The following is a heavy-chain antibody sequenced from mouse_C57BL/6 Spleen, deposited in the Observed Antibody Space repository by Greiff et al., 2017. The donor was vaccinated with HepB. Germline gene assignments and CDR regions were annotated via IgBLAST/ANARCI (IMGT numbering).Heavy chain of an antibody. CDR3: TRPGIYYYGSSYWYFDV. CDR1: GYTFTDYE. D-gene: IGHD1-1*01. V-gene: IGHV1-15*01. Sequence: VQLQESGAELVRPGASVTLSCKASGYTFTDYEMHWVKQTPVHGLEWIGAIDPETGGTAYNQKFKGKAILTADKSSSTAYMELRSLTSEDSAVYYCTRPGIYYYGSSYWYFDVWGTGTTVTVSS. J-gene: IGHJ1*03. CDR2: IDPETGGT.